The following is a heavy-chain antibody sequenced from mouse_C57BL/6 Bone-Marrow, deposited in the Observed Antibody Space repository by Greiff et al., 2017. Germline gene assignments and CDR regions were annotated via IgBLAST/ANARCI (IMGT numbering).Heavy chain of an antibody. J-gene: IGHJ3*01. CDR2: IWSDGST. CDR1: GFSLTSYG. D-gene: IGHD2-3*01. Sequence: QVQLKESGPGLVTPSQCLSITCTVSGFSLTSYGVHWVRQPPGTGLEWLVVIWSDGSTNYNYALKSRLSISKDNSKSQVFIKMNSLQTDDTAMYYCSTLYLADWGQGTLVTVSA. CDR3: STLYLAD. V-gene: IGHV2-6*03.